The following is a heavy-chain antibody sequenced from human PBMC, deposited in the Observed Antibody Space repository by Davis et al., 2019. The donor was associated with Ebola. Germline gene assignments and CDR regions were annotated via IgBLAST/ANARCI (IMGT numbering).Heavy chain of an antibody. CDR2: IYSGGST. J-gene: IGHJ4*02. Sequence: GESLKISCAASGFTFSSYWMHWVRQAPGKGLEWVSVIYSGGSTYYADSVKGRFTISRDNSKNTLYLQMNSLRAEDTAVYYCTRHRGYSYGYSDDYWGQGTLVTVSS. V-gene: IGHV3-66*04. CDR3: TRHRGYSYGYSDDY. D-gene: IGHD5-18*01. CDR1: GFTFSSYW.